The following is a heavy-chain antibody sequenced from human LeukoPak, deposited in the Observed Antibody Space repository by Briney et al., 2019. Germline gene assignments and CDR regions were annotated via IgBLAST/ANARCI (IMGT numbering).Heavy chain of an antibody. Sequence: VRSLRLSCAASGFAFNKYGMHWVRQAPGKGLEWVAVIWHDGRNKYYADSVRGRFTISRDNSKNTLYLQMNSLRAEDTAVYYCARDRGSGDPIDYWGQGTLVTVSS. J-gene: IGHJ4*02. V-gene: IGHV3-33*01. D-gene: IGHD2-15*01. CDR1: GFAFNKYG. CDR2: IWHDGRNK. CDR3: ARDRGSGDPIDY.